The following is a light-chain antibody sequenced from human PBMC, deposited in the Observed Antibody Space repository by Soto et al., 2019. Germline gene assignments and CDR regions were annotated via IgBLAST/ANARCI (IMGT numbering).Light chain of an antibody. CDR2: DVN. CDR1: SSDVGGYIY. J-gene: IGLJ1*01. V-gene: IGLV2-14*03. CDR3: VSHAGTINFPYI. Sequence: QSALTQPASVSGSPGQSITISCTGTSSDVGGYIYVSWYQQHPGKAPKLMIYDVNNRPSGVSNRFSGSKSGNTASLTISGLQTEDEADYYCVSHAGTINFPYIFVNGTMVTVL.